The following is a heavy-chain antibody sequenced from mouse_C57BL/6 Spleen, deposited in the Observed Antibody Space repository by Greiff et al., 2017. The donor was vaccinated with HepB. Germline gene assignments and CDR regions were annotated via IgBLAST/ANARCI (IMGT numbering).Heavy chain of an antibody. CDR1: GYSITSGYY. Sequence: EVQVVESGPGLVKPSQSLSLTCSVSGYSITSGYYWNWIRQFPGNKLEWMGYISYDGSNNCNPSLKNRISITRDTSKNQFFLKLNSVTTEDTATYYCARGDYDVAWGTGTTVTVSS. D-gene: IGHD2-4*01. CDR3: ARGDYDVA. V-gene: IGHV3-6*01. CDR2: ISYDGSN. J-gene: IGHJ1*03.